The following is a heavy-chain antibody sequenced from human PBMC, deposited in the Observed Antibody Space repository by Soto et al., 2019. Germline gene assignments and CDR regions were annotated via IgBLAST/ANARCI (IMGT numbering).Heavy chain of an antibody. J-gene: IGHJ3*02. CDR1: GFTFSSYG. Sequence: GGSLRLSCAASGFTFSSYGMHWVRQAPGKGLEWVAVIWYDGSNKYYADSVKGRFTISRDNSKNTLYLQMNSLRAEETAVYYCARAFYSAHVSSGWDDAFDIWGQGTMVTVSS. CDR2: IWYDGSNK. V-gene: IGHV3-33*01. D-gene: IGHD6-19*01. CDR3: ARAFYSAHVSSGWDDAFDI.